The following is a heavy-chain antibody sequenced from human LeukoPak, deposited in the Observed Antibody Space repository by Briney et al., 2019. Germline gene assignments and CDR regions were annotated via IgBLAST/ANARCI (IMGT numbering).Heavy chain of an antibody. V-gene: IGHV4-38-2*02. CDR3: SREGDYDSRSYYPDY. D-gene: IGHD3-10*01. CDR1: GYSISSGCY. CDR2: YYDSGST. Sequence: AETLSLTCAVSGYSISSGCYWGGSRPPPGRVVEGTGSYYDSGSTYYDPALKSRVAISVDKSKNHSSLHLSSVPAADTAPYYCSREGDYDSRSYYPDYWGQGTLVTVSS. J-gene: IGHJ4*02.